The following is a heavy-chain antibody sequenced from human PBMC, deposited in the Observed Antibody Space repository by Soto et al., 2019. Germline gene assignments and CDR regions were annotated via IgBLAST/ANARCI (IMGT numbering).Heavy chain of an antibody. D-gene: IGHD2-15*01. CDR2: LGAADDP. J-gene: IGHJ6*02. CDR1: GFTFSAYD. V-gene: IGHV3-13*05. Sequence: EVQLVESAGGVVQPGGSLRLSCAASGFTFSAYDMHWVRQVPGKGLEWVSALGAADDPYYLRSVKGRFTISRENAKNSLYLQMNGLRAGDTAVYYCARAYSGRLPRRADYYYALDVWGQGTTVTVSS. CDR3: ARAYSGRLPRRADYYYALDV.